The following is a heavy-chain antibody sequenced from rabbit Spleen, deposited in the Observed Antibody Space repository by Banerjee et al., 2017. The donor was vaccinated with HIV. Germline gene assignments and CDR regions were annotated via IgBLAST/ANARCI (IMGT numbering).Heavy chain of an antibody. Sequence: QEQLVESGGGLVQPTGSLTLTCKASGFSFGDRDVMCWVRQAPGKGLEWIACINTATGKAVYATWAKGRFPISRTSSTTVTLRMTSLTAADRAAYFCARDLVGVIGWDFYLWGQGPLVTVS. CDR1: GFSFGDRDV. J-gene: IGHJ3*01. V-gene: IGHV1S45*01. CDR2: INTATGKA. CDR3: ARDLVGVIGWDFYL. D-gene: IGHD1-1*01.